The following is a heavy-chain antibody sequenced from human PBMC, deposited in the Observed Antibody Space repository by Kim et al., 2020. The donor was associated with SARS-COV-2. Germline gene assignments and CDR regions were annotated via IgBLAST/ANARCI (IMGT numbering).Heavy chain of an antibody. Sequence: DSGKGRFTIPRDNSKNTLYLQMNSLRAEDTAVYYCAKDQSVIVATTPKDWGQGTLVTVSS. CDR3: AKDQSVIVATTPKD. J-gene: IGHJ4*02. V-gene: IGHV3-30*02. D-gene: IGHD5-12*01.